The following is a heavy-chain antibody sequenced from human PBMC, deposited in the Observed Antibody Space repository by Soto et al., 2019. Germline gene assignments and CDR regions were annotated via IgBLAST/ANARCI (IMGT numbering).Heavy chain of an antibody. CDR1: GFTFDDYA. J-gene: IGHJ5*02. D-gene: IGHD2-15*01. CDR3: AKDPWPYCSGGSCYSLEFDP. V-gene: IGHV3-9*01. CDR2: ISWNSGSM. Sequence: GGSLRLSCAASGFTFDDYAMHWVRQAPWKGLEWVSGISWNSGSMGYADSVKGRFTISRDNAKNSLYLQMNSLRAEDTALYYCAKDPWPYCSGGSCYSLEFDPWGQGTLVTVSS.